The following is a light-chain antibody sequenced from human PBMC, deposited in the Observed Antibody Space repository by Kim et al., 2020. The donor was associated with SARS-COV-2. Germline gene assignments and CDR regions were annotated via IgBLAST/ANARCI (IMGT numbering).Light chain of an antibody. CDR3: SSYTITNAWV. CDR1: SSGVGSSSR. J-gene: IGLJ2*01. V-gene: IGLV2-18*02. CDR2: EIN. Sequence: QSLPTPSAGSSSGVGSSSRVSWYQQAQGAAPHLIFYEINNRPAGVPDRFSGSKAGNTASLTIIGLRPEDEAIYYCSSYTITNAWVFGGGTQLTVL.